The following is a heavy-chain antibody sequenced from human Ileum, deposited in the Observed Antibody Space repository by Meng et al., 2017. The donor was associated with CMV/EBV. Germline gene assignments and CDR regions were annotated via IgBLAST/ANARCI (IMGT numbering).Heavy chain of an antibody. CDR3: VRDEWGDS. CDR1: GFTFSRYW. Sequence: GESLKISCAASGFTFSRYWMTWVRQAPGKRLEWMANIKEDGRDTVYVDSVKGRFTISRDNAKASLYLQMDRLRVEDTAIYYCVRDEWGDSWGQGMLAASSS. D-gene: IGHD3-16*01. CDR2: IKEDGRDT. J-gene: IGHJ4*02. V-gene: IGHV3-7*01.